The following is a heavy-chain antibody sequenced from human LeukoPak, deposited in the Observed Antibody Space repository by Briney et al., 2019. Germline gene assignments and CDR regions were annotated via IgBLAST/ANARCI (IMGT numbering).Heavy chain of an antibody. D-gene: IGHD5-18*01. CDR3: ARGSVDTAMGNDY. Sequence: SETLSLTCTVSGGSISSYYWSWIRQPPGKGLERIGYIYYSGSTNYNPSLKSRVTISGDTSKNQLSLKLRSVTAADTAVYYCARGSVDTAMGNDYWGQGTLVTVSS. CDR1: GGSISSYY. CDR2: IYYSGST. J-gene: IGHJ4*02. V-gene: IGHV4-59*01.